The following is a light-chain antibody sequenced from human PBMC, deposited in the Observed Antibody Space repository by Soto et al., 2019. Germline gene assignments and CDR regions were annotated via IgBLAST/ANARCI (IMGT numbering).Light chain of an antibody. J-gene: IGLJ2*01. Sequence: QSALTQPRSVSGSPGQSFTISCTGTSSDVGGYNYVSWYQQHPGKAPKLMIYDVSKRPSGVPDRFSGSKSGNTASLTISGLQAEDEADYYCCSYAGSYTLVFGGGTKVTVL. CDR3: CSYAGSYTLV. CDR2: DVS. V-gene: IGLV2-11*01. CDR1: SSDVGGYNY.